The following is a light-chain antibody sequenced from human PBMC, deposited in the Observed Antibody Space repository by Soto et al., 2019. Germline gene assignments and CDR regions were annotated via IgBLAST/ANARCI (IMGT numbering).Light chain of an antibody. V-gene: IGKV1-27*01. Sequence: DIQMTQSPSSLSASVGDRVTITCRASQGISNYLAWYQQKPGKVPKLLIYPASTLQPGVPSRFSGSGSGTDFTLTISRLQPADVATYYCQKYNSATRFTFGPGTKVDI. CDR1: QGISNY. CDR2: PAS. CDR3: QKYNSATRFT. J-gene: IGKJ3*01.